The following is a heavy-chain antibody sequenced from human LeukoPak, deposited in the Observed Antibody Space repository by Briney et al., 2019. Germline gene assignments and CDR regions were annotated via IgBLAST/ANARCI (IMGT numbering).Heavy chain of an antibody. D-gene: IGHD6-19*01. CDR3: ARGLAVAGGNY. Sequence: SETLSLTCAVYGGSFSGYYWSWIRQPPGKGLEWIGEINHSGSTNYNPSLKSRVTISVDTSKNQFFLKLSSVTAADTAVYYCARGLAVAGGNYWGQGTLVTVSS. CDR1: GGSFSGYY. J-gene: IGHJ4*02. CDR2: INHSGST. V-gene: IGHV4-34*01.